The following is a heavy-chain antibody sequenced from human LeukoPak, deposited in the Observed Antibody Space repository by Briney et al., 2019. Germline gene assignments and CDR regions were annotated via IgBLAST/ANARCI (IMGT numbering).Heavy chain of an antibody. V-gene: IGHV3-33*06. D-gene: IGHD3-10*01. Sequence: PGGSLRLSCAASGFTFSSYGMHWVRQAPGKGLEWVAVIWYDGSNKYYADSVKGRFTISRDNSKNTLYLQMNSLRAEDTAVYYCAKDRQYKFGEVYAYLDYWGQGTLVTVSS. CDR3: AKDRQYKFGEVYAYLDY. J-gene: IGHJ4*02. CDR2: IWYDGSNK. CDR1: GFTFSSYG.